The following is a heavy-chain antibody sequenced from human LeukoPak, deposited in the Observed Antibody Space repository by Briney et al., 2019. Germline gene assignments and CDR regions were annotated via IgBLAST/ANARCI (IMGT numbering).Heavy chain of an antibody. V-gene: IGHV3-33*08. J-gene: IGHJ4*02. CDR2: IWYDGSNK. D-gene: IGHD2-15*01. CDR1: GFTFSSYS. Sequence: GGSLRHSRAASGFTFSSYSMNWVRQAPAKGLEWVSVIWYDGSNKYYVDSVKGRFIIYRDNSKNTLYLQMNRLRVDDTAVYFCPREPLRFETSGLIDYWGQGALVTVSS. CDR3: PREPLRFETSGLIDY.